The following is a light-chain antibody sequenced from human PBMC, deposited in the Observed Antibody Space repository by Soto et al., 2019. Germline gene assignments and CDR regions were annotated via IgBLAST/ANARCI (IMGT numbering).Light chain of an antibody. CDR1: QTISSW. J-gene: IGKJ5*01. V-gene: IGKV1-39*01. CDR2: AAS. CDR3: QQSYRTPIT. Sequence: GVRGTTTCRASQTISSWLAWYQQKPGKAPKLLIYAASSLQSGVPSRFSGSASGTDFTLTISSLQPEDFATYYCQQSYRTPITFGQGTRLEIK.